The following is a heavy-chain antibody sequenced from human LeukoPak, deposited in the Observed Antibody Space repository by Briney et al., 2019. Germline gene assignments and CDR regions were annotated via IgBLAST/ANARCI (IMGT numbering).Heavy chain of an antibody. CDR2: INPSGGST. V-gene: IGHV1-46*01. D-gene: IGHD4-17*01. CDR3: ARDQLTTVTSRHYYYYYGMDV. CDR1: GYTFTSYY. J-gene: IGHJ6*02. Sequence: ASVKVSCKASGYTFTSYYMHWVRQDTGQGLEWMGIINPSGGSTSYAQKFRGRVTMTRDTSTSTVYMELSSLRSEDTAVYYCARDQLTTVTSRHYYYYYGMDVWGQGTTVTVSS.